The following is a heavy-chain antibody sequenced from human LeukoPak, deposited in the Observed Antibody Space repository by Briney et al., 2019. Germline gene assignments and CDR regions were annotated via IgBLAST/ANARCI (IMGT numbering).Heavy chain of an antibody. CDR2: ISGSGGST. V-gene: IGHV3-23*01. CDR1: GFTFSSYS. J-gene: IGHJ4*02. CDR3: AKGSSNSEVSTDY. D-gene: IGHD4-11*01. Sequence: PGGSLTLSCAASGFTFSSYSMSWVRQAPGKGLEWVSAISGSGGSTYYADSVKGRFTISRDNSKNTLYLQMNSLRAEDTAVYYCAKGSSNSEVSTDYWGQGTLVTVSS.